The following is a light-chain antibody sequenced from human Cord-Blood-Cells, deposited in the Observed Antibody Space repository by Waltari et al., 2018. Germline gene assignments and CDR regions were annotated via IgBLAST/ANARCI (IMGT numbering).Light chain of an antibody. V-gene: IGKV1-39*01. CDR3: QQSYSTPPT. J-gene: IGKJ4*01. CDR1: QSISSY. Sequence: DIQMTQSPSSLSASVGDRVTITCRASQSISSYLNWYQQKPGKAPKLLIYAASSLQSGVPSRFSGSGSGTDFTLTISSLQPKDFATYYCQQSYSTPPTFGGGTKV. CDR2: AAS.